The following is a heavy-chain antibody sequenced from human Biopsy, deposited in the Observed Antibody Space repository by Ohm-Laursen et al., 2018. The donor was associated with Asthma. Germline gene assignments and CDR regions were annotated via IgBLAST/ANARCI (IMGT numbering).Heavy chain of an antibody. CDR3: ARIKIRIGAGTDRYFDL. V-gene: IGHV1-2*06. CDR1: GYPFTDYY. CDR2: IDPNSGGA. Sequence: ASVKVSCKASGYPFTDYYVHWVRQAPGQGLEWMGRIDPNSGGANYAQKFLGRVTMTRDTSVNTAFMVLSRLRSDDTAVYYCARIKIRIGAGTDRYFDLWGRGTLVTVSS. J-gene: IGHJ2*01. D-gene: IGHD3-16*01.